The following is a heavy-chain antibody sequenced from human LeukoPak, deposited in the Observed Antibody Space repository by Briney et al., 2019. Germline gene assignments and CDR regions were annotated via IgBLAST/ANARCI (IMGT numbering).Heavy chain of an antibody. D-gene: IGHD5-18*01. CDR1: GDSISSYY. V-gene: IGHV4-59*12. J-gene: IGHJ6*03. CDR3: ARDFLGYSYGWDYYYMDV. CDR2: MHNGVHT. Sequence: SETLSLTCTVPGDSISSYYWSWIRQPPGKGLEWIAYMHNGVHTNYNPSLKSRVTISGDTSKNQFSLKLSSVTAADTAVYYCARDFLGYSYGWDYYYMDVWGKGTTVTVSS.